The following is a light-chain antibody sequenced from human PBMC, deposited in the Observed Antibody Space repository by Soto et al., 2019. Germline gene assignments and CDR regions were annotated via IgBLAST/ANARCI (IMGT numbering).Light chain of an antibody. CDR2: GAS. CDR3: QQYGSTPPVT. V-gene: IGKV3-20*01. J-gene: IGKJ4*01. Sequence: EVGFTLSPGTVSLSPGEGATLSCRASQSVSSDYLSWYQHKPGQPPRLLIYGASYRATGIPDRFSGGGSGTDFTLTISRLEAEDFAVYYFQQYGSTPPVTFGGGTNVDIK. CDR1: QSVSSDY.